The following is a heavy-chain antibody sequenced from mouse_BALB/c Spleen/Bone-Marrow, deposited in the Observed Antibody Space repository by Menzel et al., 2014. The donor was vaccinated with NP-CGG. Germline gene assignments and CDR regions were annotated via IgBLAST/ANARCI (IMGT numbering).Heavy chain of an antibody. J-gene: IGHJ4*01. CDR3: ARCLTGTSAMDY. CDR2: INPGSGGT. Sequence: VHLVESGAELVRPGTSVKVSCKASGYAFNNYLIEWVKQRPGQGLEWIGVINPGSGGTEYNEKFKGKATLTADKSSSTAYMQLSSLTSDDSAVYFCARCLTGTSAMDYWGQGTSVTVSS. V-gene: IGHV1-54*01. D-gene: IGHD4-1*01. CDR1: GYAFNNYL.